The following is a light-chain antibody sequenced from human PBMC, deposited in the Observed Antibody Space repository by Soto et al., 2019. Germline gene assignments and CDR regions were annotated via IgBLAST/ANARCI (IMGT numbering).Light chain of an antibody. J-gene: IGKJ4*01. CDR3: LQTYRSPLT. V-gene: IGKV1-39*01. CDR1: QSIDNY. CDR2: TAS. Sequence: DIQMTPSPASLSAAVGERVTITCRASQSIDNYLSWYQQKPGRAPKLLIYTASRLESGVPSRFGGRGSGTDFTLTISSLHPEDFATYYCLQTYRSPLTFGGGTTVEIK.